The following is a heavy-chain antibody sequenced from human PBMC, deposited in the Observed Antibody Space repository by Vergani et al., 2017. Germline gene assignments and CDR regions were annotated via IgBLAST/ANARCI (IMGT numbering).Heavy chain of an antibody. CDR1: GGSISSSSYY. CDR3: ARSAREYYYYMDV. CDR2: IYYSGST. V-gene: IGHV4-39*01. D-gene: IGHD6-6*01. Sequence: QVQLQESGPGLVKPSETLSLTCTVSGGSISSSSYYWGWIRQPPGKGLGWIGSIYYSGSTYYNPSLKSRVTISVDTSKKQFSLKLSSVTAADTAVYYCARSAREYYYYMDVWGKGTTVTVSS. J-gene: IGHJ6*03.